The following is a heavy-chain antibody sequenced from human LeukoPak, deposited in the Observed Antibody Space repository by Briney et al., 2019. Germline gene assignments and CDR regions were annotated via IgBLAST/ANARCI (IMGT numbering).Heavy chain of an antibody. CDR2: INHSGST. CDR3: ARNLYDFWSGYYTGGRKRDWFDP. V-gene: IGHV4-34*01. CDR1: GGSFSGYY. J-gene: IGHJ5*02. D-gene: IGHD3-3*01. Sequence: SETLSLTCAVYGGSFSGYYWSWIRQPPGKGLEWIGEINHSGSTNYNPSLKSRVTISVDTSKNQFSLKLSSVTAADTAVYYCARNLYDFWSGYYTGGRKRDWFDPWGQGTLVTVSS.